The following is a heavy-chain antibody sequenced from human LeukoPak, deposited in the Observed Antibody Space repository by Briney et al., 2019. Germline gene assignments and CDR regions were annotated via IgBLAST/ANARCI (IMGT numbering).Heavy chain of an antibody. CDR3: ARGHTAVTRHFDF. CDR1: GFTVSSNY. V-gene: IGHV3-21*01. D-gene: IGHD4-17*01. Sequence: GGSLRLSCAASGFTVSSNYMSWVRQAPGKGLEWVSIISSGSSAIFSADALKGRFTISRDDAKNLLYLDMNSLRAEDTAVYYCARGHTAVTRHFDFWGQGTLVTVSS. J-gene: IGHJ4*02. CDR2: ISSGSSAI.